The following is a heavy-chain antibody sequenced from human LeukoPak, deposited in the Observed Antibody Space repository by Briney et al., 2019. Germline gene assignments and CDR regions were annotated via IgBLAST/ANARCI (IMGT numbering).Heavy chain of an antibody. J-gene: IGHJ4*02. CDR2: ISSSSSYI. V-gene: IGHV3-21*01. Sequence: GGSLRLSCAASGFTFSSYSMNWVRRAPGKGLGWVSSISSSSSYIYYADSVKGRFTISRDNAKNSLYLQMNSLRAEDTAVYYCARARYNWNYFDYWGQGTLVTVSS. D-gene: IGHD1-20*01. CDR1: GFTFSSYS. CDR3: ARARYNWNYFDY.